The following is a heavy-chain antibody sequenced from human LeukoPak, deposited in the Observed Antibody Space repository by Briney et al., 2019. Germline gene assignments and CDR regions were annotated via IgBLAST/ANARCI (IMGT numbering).Heavy chain of an antibody. V-gene: IGHV3-30*04. Sequence: PGRSLRLSCAASGFTFSSYVMHWVRQAPGKGLEWVAIISYDGSNEYYADSVKGRFTISRDNSKNTLFLQMNSLTAEDTAIYSCARPRLEYCSGGSCFDAFDIWGQGTMVTVSS. CDR1: GFTFSSYV. J-gene: IGHJ3*02. CDR2: ISYDGSNE. CDR3: ARPRLEYCSGGSCFDAFDI. D-gene: IGHD2-15*01.